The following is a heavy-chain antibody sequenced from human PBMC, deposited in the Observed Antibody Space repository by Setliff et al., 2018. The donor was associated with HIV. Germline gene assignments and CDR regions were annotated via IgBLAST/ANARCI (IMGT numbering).Heavy chain of an antibody. CDR3: ARTPEDYDQYFFDR. CDR2: IYTSGST. V-gene: IGHV4-4*09. D-gene: IGHD3-22*01. CDR1: GGSISTYY. J-gene: IGHJ4*02. Sequence: LSLTCTVSGGSISTYYWSWIRQPPGKGLEWIGYIYTSGSTNYNPPLEGRVTISVDTSKNQFSLKLSSVTAADTAVYYCARTPEDYDQYFFDRWGQGTLVTVSS.